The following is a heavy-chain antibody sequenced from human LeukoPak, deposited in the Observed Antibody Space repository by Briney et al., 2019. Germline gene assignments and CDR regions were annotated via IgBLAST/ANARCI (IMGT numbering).Heavy chain of an antibody. V-gene: IGHV1-69*05. CDR1: GGTFSSYA. Sequence: ASVKVSCKASGGTFSSYAISWVRQAPGQGLEWMGGIIPIFGTANYAQKFQGRVTITTDESTSTAYMELSSLRSEDTAVYHCAGYSGSYQGYFDYWGQGTLVTVSS. D-gene: IGHD1-26*01. CDR3: AGYSGSYQGYFDY. J-gene: IGHJ4*02. CDR2: IIPIFGTA.